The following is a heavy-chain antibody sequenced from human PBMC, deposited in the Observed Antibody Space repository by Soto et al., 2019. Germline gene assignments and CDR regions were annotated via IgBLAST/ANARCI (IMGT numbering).Heavy chain of an antibody. V-gene: IGHV3-7*01. D-gene: IGHD3-3*02. CDR1: GFTFSNYW. CDR3: ARETFLEWYGAFDI. Sequence: EVQLVESGGGLVQPGGSLRLSCAASGFTFSNYWMNWVRQAPGKGLEWVANIKEEGSEKEYVDSVKGRFTISRDNAKNSLYLEVNSLRAEDTAVYYCARETFLEWYGAFDIWGQGTMVTVSS. CDR2: IKEEGSEK. J-gene: IGHJ3*02.